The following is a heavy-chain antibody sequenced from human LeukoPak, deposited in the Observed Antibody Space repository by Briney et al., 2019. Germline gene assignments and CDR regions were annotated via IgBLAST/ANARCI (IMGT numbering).Heavy chain of an antibody. J-gene: IGHJ4*02. CDR2: ISYDGSNK. D-gene: IGHD3-16*01. CDR1: GFTFSSYA. CDR3: ARVPEVITFGGVISPHFDY. V-gene: IGHV3-30-3*01. Sequence: GGSLRLSCAASGFTFSSYAMHWVRQAPGKGLEWVAVISYDGSNKYYADSVKGRFTISRDNSKNTLYLQMNSLRAEDTAVYYCARVPEVITFGGVISPHFDYWGQGTLVTVSS.